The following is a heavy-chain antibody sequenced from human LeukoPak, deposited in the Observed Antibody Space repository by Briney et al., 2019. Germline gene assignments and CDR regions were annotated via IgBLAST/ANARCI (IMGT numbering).Heavy chain of an antibody. V-gene: IGHV4-39*07. J-gene: IGHJ6*03. CDR1: GGSISSSSYY. Sequence: SETLSLTCNVSGGSISSSSYYWGWIRRPPGKGLEWIGSIYYTGSTYYNPSLKSRVTISLDTSKYQFSLKLTSVSAADTAIYFCARVYNPDFYYHMDVWGKGTTVTVSS. D-gene: IGHD1-14*01. CDR3: ARVYNPDFYYHMDV. CDR2: IYYTGST.